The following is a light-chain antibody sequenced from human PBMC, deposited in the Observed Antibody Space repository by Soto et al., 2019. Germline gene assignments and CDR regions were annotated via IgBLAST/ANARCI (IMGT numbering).Light chain of an antibody. CDR1: SSDVGGYNY. CDR3: SSYTSSSTLSGVV. J-gene: IGLJ2*01. CDR2: EVS. V-gene: IGLV2-14*01. Sequence: QSVLTQPASVSGSPGQSITISCTGTSSDVGGYNYVSWYQQHPGKAPKLMIYEVSNRPSGVSNRFSGSKSGNTASLTISGLQAEDEADYYCSSYTSSSTLSGVVFGGGTQLTVL.